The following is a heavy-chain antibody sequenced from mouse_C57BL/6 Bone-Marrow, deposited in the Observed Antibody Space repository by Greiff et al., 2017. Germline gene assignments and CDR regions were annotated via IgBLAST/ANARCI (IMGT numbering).Heavy chain of an antibody. J-gene: IGHJ3*01. Sequence: QVHVKQSGAELVRPGASVTLSCKASGYTFTDYEMHWVKQTPVHGLEWIGAIDPETGGTAYNQKFKGKAILTADKSSSTAYMELRSLTSEDSAVYYCTRSRQLLFAYWGQGTLVTVSA. CDR2: IDPETGGT. CDR1: GYTFTDYE. D-gene: IGHD3-2*01. CDR3: TRSRQLLFAY. V-gene: IGHV1-15*01.